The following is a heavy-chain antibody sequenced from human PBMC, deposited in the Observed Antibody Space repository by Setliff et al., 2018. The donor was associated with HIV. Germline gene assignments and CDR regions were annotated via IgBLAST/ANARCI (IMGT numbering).Heavy chain of an antibody. CDR1: GYTFTSYY. CDR2: INPSGGST. J-gene: IGHJ6*03. V-gene: IGHV1-46*01. D-gene: IGHD3-22*01. Sequence: ASVKVSCKASGYTFTSYYMHWVRQAPGQGLEWMGIINPSGGSTSYAQKFQGRVTMTMDTSTSTVYMELSSLRSENTAVYYCARDGVRGYDSSGYLFSWVRRFHHDYYYYYMDVWGKGTTVTVSS. CDR3: ARDGVRGYDSSGYLFSWVRRFHHDYYYYYMDV.